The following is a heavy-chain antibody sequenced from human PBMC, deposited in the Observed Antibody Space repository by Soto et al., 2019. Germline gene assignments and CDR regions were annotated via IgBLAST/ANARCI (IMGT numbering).Heavy chain of an antibody. CDR2: IYYSGST. CDR1: GGSISSSSYY. Sequence: SETLSLTCTVSGGSISSSSYYWGWIRQPPGKGLEWIGSIYYSGSTNYNKSLKNQVNISVDTSKKQFSLKLISVTAADTVVYYCARDRIAVAGTYYYGMDVWGQGTTVTVS. V-gene: IGHV4-39*01. J-gene: IGHJ6*02. D-gene: IGHD6-19*01. CDR3: ARDRIAVAGTYYYGMDV.